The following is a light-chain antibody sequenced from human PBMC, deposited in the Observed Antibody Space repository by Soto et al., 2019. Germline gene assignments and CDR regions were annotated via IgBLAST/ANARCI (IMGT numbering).Light chain of an antibody. V-gene: IGLV2-11*01. CDR1: SSDVGGYNY. CDR2: DVS. J-gene: IGLJ3*02. CDR3: CSYAGSYSWV. Sequence: QSALTQPRSVSGSPGQSVTISCTGTSSDVGGYNYVSWYQQHPGKAPKLIIYDVSKRPSGVPDRFSGSKSGNTASPTISGLQTEDEADYYCCSYAGSYSWVFGGGTKLTVL.